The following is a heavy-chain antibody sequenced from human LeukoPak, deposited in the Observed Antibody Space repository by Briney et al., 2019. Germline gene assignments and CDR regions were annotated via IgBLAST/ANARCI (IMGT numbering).Heavy chain of an antibody. CDR1: GYSFTGYY. CDR3: AKTPPGGDVDH. J-gene: IGHJ4*02. Sequence: GASVKVSCKASGYSFTGYYMHWVRQAPGQGPEWMGWINPNSGDTKYAQKFQGRVTMTRDTSISTAYMELSSLRSEDTAVYYCAKTPPGGDVDHWGEGTLVTVSS. D-gene: IGHD3-16*01. V-gene: IGHV1-2*02. CDR2: INPNSGDT.